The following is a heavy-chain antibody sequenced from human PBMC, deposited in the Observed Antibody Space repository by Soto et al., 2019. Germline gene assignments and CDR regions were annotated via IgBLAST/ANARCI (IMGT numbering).Heavy chain of an antibody. CDR3: ARVLAVARIFDY. V-gene: IGHV4-30-2*01. CDR1: GGSISSGGYS. CDR2: IYHSGST. D-gene: IGHD6-19*01. Sequence: SETLSLTCAVSGGSISSGGYSWSWIRQPPGKGLEWIGYIYHSGSTYYNPSLKSRVTISVDRSKNQFSLKLSSVTAADTAVYYCARVLAVARIFDYWGQGTLVTVSS. J-gene: IGHJ4*02.